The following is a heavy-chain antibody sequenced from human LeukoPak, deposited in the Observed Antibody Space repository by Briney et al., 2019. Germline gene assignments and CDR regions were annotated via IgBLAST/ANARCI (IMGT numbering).Heavy chain of an antibody. V-gene: IGHV4-61*02. CDR3: ARGLGFDY. CDR1: GGSISSGSYY. Sequence: SQTLSLTCTVSGGSISSGSYYWSWIRQPAGKGLEWIGRIYTSGSTNYNPSLKSRVTISVDTSKDQFSLKLSSVTAADTAVYYCARGLGFDYWGQGTLVTVSS. J-gene: IGHJ4*02. D-gene: IGHD7-27*01. CDR2: IYTSGST.